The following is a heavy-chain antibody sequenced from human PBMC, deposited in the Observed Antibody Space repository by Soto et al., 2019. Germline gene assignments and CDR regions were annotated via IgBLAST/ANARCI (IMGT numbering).Heavy chain of an antibody. CDR1: GYAVTTYY. Sequence: ASVKVSCKASGYAVTTYYIHWVRQAPGQGLEWMGIINPSGGTATYAQKFQGRVTMTRDMSTRTVYMELSSLRSEDTAVYYCARGFELGGVTIITPFSAPGGKGTLVPVSS. CDR3: ARGFELGGVTIITPFSAP. CDR2: INPSGGTA. V-gene: IGHV1-46*03. D-gene: IGHD3-16*01. J-gene: IGHJ5*02.